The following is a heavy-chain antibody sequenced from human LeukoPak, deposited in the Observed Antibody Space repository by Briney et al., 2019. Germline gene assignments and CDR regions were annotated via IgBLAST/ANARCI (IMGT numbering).Heavy chain of an antibody. V-gene: IGHV3-23*01. CDR3: VKWGDYDVLTGYYDPDY. CDR1: GFTFSNYA. CDR2: ITGSGGGT. J-gene: IGHJ4*02. D-gene: IGHD3-9*01. Sequence: PGGSLRLSCAASGFTFSNYAMSWVRQAPGKGLEWVSAITGSGGGTYYADSVKGRFTISRENSKNTPYLQVNSLRAEDTAVYYCVKWGDYDVLTGYYDPDYWGQGSLVTVSS.